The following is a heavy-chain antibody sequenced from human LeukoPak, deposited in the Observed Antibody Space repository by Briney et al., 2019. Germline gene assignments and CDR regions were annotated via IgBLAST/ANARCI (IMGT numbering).Heavy chain of an antibody. CDR3: ANPIGTSGDAFDI. D-gene: IGHD1-14*01. Sequence: GGSLRLSCAASALTFSDYSMSWIRQAPGKGLEWVSYISSSGSTIYYADSVKGRFTISRDNAKNSLYLQMNSLRAEDTAVYYCANPIGTSGDAFDIWGQGTIVAVSS. CDR1: ALTFSDYS. V-gene: IGHV3-11*01. J-gene: IGHJ3*02. CDR2: ISSSGSTI.